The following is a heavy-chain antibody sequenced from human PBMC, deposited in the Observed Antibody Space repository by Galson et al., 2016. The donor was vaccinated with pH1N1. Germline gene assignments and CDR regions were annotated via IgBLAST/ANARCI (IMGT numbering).Heavy chain of an antibody. CDR3: AKDLGDNIWGSYRPGD. Sequence: SLRLSCAASGFAFSNSAMSWVRQAPGKGREWVSATRGSGGTTYFAGSARALFTVSRAHSKTTQYLQMSSLRAEGTGVYYCAKDLGDNIWGSYRPGDWGLGTLVTVSS. V-gene: IGHV3-23*01. CDR1: GFAFSNSA. D-gene: IGHD3-16*02. CDR2: TRGSGGTT. J-gene: IGHJ4*02.